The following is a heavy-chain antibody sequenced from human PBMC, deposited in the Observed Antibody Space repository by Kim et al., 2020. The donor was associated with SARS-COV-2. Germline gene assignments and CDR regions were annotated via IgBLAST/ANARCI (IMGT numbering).Heavy chain of an antibody. CDR2: IIPIVGKT. CDR1: GGTFSNNA. J-gene: IGHJ6*02. V-gene: IGHV1-69*04. Sequence: SVKVSCKASGGTFSNNAISWVRQAPGQGLEWMGRIIPIVGKTNYAQKFQGRVTVTADKSTSTVYMDLSSLRSEDTALYYCATGAAGGYNYFGMDVWGQGTTVTVSS. D-gene: IGHD6-13*01. CDR3: ATGAAGGYNYFGMDV.